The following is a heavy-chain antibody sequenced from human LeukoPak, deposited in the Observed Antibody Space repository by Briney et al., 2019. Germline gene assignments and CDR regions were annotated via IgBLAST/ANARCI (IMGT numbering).Heavy chain of an antibody. J-gene: IGHJ3*02. CDR1: EFSVGSNY. D-gene: IGHD3-9*01. V-gene: IGHV3-66*01. CDR2: IYSGGST. CDR3: AKDILTGYYEAFDI. Sequence: GGSLRLSCAAPEFSVGSNYMTWVRQAPGKGLEWVSLIYSGGSTYYADSVKGRFTISRDNSKNTLYLQMNSLRAEDTAVYYCAKDILTGYYEAFDIWGQGTMVTVSS.